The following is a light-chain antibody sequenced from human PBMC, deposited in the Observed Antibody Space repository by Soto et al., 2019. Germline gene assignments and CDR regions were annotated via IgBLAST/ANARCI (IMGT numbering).Light chain of an antibody. V-gene: IGKV1-5*03. CDR1: QTISSE. Sequence: EIQMTQSPSSLSGSVADRVTLTCRASQTISSELAWYQQKPGKAPKLLIYKASTLKSGVPSRFSGSGSGTEFTLTISSLQPDDFATYYCQHYNSYSEAFCQGTKVDI. CDR2: KAS. J-gene: IGKJ1*01. CDR3: QHYNSYSEA.